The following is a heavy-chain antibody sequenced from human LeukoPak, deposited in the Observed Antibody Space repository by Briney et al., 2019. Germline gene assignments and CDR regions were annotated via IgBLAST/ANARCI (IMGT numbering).Heavy chain of an antibody. V-gene: IGHV1-69*05. CDR1: GGTFSSYA. Sequence: GASVKVSCKASGGTFSSYAISWVRQAPGQGLEWMGGIIPIFGTANYAQKFQGRVTITTDESTSTAYMELSSLRSEDTAVYYCARFRSGWYVLDPWGQGTLVTVSS. CDR2: IIPIFGTA. J-gene: IGHJ5*02. D-gene: IGHD6-19*01. CDR3: ARFRSGWYVLDP.